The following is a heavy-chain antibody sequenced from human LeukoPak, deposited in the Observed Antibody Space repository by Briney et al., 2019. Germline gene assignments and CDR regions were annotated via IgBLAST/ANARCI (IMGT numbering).Heavy chain of an antibody. CDR3: AKDRGGSSWYYGDYYYYYMDV. V-gene: IGHV3-23*01. CDR2: ISGSGGST. CDR1: GLTFSRYW. Sequence: GGSLRLSCTASGLTFSRYWMTWVRQAPGKGLEWVSAISGSGGSTYYADSVKGRFTISRDNSKNTLYLQMNSLRAEDTAVYYCAKDRGGSSWYYGDYYYYYMDVWGKGTTVTVSS. D-gene: IGHD6-13*01. J-gene: IGHJ6*03.